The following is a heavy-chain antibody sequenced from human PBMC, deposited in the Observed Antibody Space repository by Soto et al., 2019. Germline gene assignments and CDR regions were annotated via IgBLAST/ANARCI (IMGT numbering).Heavy chain of an antibody. CDR2: INHSGST. V-gene: IGHV4-34*01. CDR1: GGSFSVYY. J-gene: IGHJ4*02. D-gene: IGHD5-18*01. CDR3: ARAGYSYGWSTIDY. Sequence: SETLSLTCAVYGGSFSVYYWSWIRQPPGKGLEWIGEINHSGSTNYNPSLKSRVTISVDTSKNQFSLKLSSVTAADTAVYYCARAGYSYGWSTIDYWGQGTLVTVSS.